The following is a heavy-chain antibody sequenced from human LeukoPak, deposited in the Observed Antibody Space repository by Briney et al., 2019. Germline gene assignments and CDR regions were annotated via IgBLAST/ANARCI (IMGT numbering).Heavy chain of an antibody. J-gene: IGHJ4*02. CDR1: GGSISSGDYY. D-gene: IGHD3-22*01. CDR2: IYYSGST. CDR3: ARLGSSGYFDY. Sequence: SETLSLTCTVSGGSISSGDYYWSWIRQPPGKGLEWIGYIYYSGSTYYNPSLKSRVTISVDTSKNQFSLKLSSVTAADTAVYYCARLGSSGYFDYWGQGTLVTVSS. V-gene: IGHV4-30-4*01.